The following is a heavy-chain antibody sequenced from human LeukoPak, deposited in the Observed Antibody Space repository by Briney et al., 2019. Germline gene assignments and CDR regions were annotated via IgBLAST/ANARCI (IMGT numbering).Heavy chain of an antibody. D-gene: IGHD3-3*01. V-gene: IGHV3-72*01. Sequence: GGSLRLSCAASGFIFSDHYMDWVRQAPGQGLEWVGRIRNKANSYTTEYAASVKGRFTISRDDSKNSLYLQMNSLKTEDTAVYYCTLGGVTFGAFDIWGQGTMVTVSS. J-gene: IGHJ3*02. CDR2: IRNKANSYTT. CDR1: GFIFSDHY. CDR3: TLGGVTFGAFDI.